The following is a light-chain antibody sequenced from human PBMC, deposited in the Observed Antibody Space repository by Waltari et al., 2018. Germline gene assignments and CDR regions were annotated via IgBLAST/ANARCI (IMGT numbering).Light chain of an antibody. CDR2: DAS. J-gene: IGKJ1*01. Sequence: DIQMAQSPSSLSASVGDRVTITCRASQTITTYLNWYQQKPGKAPKLLIYDASNLETGVPSRYSGSGSGTDFTFTINSLHPEDIATYYCQQYKSLPRTFGQGTKVQVK. CDR1: QTITTY. CDR3: QQYKSLPRT. V-gene: IGKV1-33*01.